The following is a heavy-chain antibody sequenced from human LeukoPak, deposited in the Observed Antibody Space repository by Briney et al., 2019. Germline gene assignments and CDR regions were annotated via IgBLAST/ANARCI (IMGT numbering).Heavy chain of an antibody. CDR2: ITGKNGNT. CDR3: ARVKERVGLAGPRNWFDP. D-gene: IGHD6-19*01. Sequence: ASVKVTSTPSGYIFSLYGICWVRQAPGQGLEWMGWITGKNGNTKYTEKLQGRVTMTMDTAPTTAYMEPQTLSPGDPATYYFARVKERVGLAGPRNWFDPWGEGTLIIVSS. V-gene: IGHV1-18*01. J-gene: IGHJ5*02. CDR1: GYIFSLYG.